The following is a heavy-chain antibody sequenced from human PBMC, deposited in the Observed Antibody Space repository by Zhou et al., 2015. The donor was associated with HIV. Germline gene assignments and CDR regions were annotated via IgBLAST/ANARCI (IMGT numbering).Heavy chain of an antibody. V-gene: IGHV1-8*01. D-gene: IGHD3-10*01. J-gene: IGHJ5*02. CDR3: ARMDYKLMPGKVNWFDP. CDR1: GYTFTTYD. Sequence: QVRLVQSGAAVKKPGASVKVSCKAVGYTFTTYDINWVRQATGQGLEWMGWMDPNTGDTGYAQKFQGRITLTRNTSIDTAYMELSSLRYDDTAVYYCARMDYKLMPGKVNWFDPVGPGSPGHRLL. CDR2: MDPNTGDT.